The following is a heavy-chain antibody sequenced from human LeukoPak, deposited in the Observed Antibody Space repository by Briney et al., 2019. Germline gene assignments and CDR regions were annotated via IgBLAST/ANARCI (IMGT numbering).Heavy chain of an antibody. V-gene: IGHV3-21*01. CDR2: ITSGSQYI. Sequence: GGSLRLSCAASEFAFSSYSMNWFRQAPGKGLEGVASITSGSQYIFYADSVRGRFTISRDNAEHSLFLHMKSLRADDTGVYFCARDEETVAGLNGFDLWGQGTLVTVSS. D-gene: IGHD6-19*01. J-gene: IGHJ4*02. CDR3: ARDEETVAGLNGFDL. CDR1: EFAFSSYS.